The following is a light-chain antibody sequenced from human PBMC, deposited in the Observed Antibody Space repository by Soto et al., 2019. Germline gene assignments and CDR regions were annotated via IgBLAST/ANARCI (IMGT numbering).Light chain of an antibody. CDR1: QSVSSSY. CDR2: GAS. V-gene: IGKV3-20*01. CDR3: QNCGNSRVT. Sequence: EIVLTQSPGTLSLSPGERATLSCRASQSVSSSYLAWYQHKPGQAPRLLIYGASSRATGIPGRFSGSGSETAFTLSISRLVPEDFAVYYCQNCGNSRVTFGGGTTVE. J-gene: IGKJ4*01.